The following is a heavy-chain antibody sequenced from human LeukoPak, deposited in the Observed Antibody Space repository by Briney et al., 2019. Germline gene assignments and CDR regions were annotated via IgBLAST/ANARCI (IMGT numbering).Heavy chain of an antibody. CDR3: AADDLNVGY. CDR1: GFTFANSA. J-gene: IGHJ4*02. D-gene: IGHD2-15*01. V-gene: IGHV1-58*02. Sequence: SVRVSCKASGFTFANSAIQWVRQARGQRLEWIGWIVVGSGNTDYAQKFQERITITRDMSTRTVYMELSSLRSEDTAVYYCAADDLNVGYWGQGTLVTVSS. CDR2: IVVGSGNT.